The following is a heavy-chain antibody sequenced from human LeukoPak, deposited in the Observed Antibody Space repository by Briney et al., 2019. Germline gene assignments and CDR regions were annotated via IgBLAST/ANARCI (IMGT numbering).Heavy chain of an antibody. CDR3: AKETGYYTYYYYGMDV. CDR1: GFTFSTYG. CDR2: ISYDGSNK. V-gene: IGHV3-30*18. Sequence: GGSLRLSCVASGFTFSTYGMHWVRQTPGKGLEWVAVISYDGSNKYYADSLKGRFTISRDNSKNTLYLQMNSLRAEDTAVYYCAKETGYYTYYYYGMDVWGQGTTVTVSS. D-gene: IGHD3/OR15-3a*01. J-gene: IGHJ6*02.